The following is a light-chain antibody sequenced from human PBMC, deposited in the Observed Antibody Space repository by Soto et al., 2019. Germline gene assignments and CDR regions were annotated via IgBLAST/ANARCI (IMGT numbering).Light chain of an antibody. Sequence: QSVLTQPASVSGSPGQSITISCTGTSSDIGAYNYVSWYQQHPGKAPKLLIYEVTNRPSGVSDRFSGSKSGNTASLDISGTQSEDEADYYSAAWDASLNGYVFGTGTKVTV. CDR3: AAWDASLNGYV. CDR2: EVT. V-gene: IGLV2-14*01. CDR1: SSDIGAYNY. J-gene: IGLJ1*01.